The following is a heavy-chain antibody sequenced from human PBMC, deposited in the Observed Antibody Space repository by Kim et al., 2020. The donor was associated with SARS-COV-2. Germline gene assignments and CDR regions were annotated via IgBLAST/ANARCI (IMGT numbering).Heavy chain of an antibody. V-gene: IGHV3-48*02. Sequence: GGSLRLSCAASGFTFNIYGMNWVRRAPGKGLEWVSYIGSSNNIYYADSVKGRFTISRDNAKNSLYLQMSSLRDEDTAVYYCARDGGPGSSSWYSFDYWGQGTLVTVSS. CDR3: ARDGGPGSSSWYSFDY. J-gene: IGHJ4*02. D-gene: IGHD6-13*01. CDR2: IGSSNNI. CDR1: GFTFNIYG.